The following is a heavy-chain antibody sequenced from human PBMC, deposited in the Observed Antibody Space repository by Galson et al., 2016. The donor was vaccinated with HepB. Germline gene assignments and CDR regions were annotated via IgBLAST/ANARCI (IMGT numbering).Heavy chain of an antibody. CDR1: GGSFSGYS. V-gene: IGHV4-34*01. CDR2: INHSGST. J-gene: IGHJ6*03. Sequence: SETLSLTCAVYGGSFSGYSWSWIRQPPGKGLEWIGEINHSGSTNYNPSLKSRVTISLDTSKNQFSLNLSSVTAADTAVYYCASRPTRLRVGATRYYYYYINVWGKGTTVTVSS. D-gene: IGHD1-26*01. CDR3: ASRPTRLRVGATRYYYYYINV.